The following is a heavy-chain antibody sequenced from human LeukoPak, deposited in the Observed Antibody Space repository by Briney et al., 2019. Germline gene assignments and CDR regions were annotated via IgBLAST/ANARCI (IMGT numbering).Heavy chain of an antibody. V-gene: IGHV1-69*01. J-gene: IGHJ4*02. D-gene: IGHD5-12*01. CDR1: GGTFSSCA. CDR2: IIPIFGTA. Sequence: ASVKVSCKASGGTFSSCAISWVRQAPGQGLEWMGGIIPIFGTANYAQKFQGRVTITADESTSTAYMELSSLRSEDTAVYYCARAARLGSGYPLGYWGQGTLVTVSS. CDR3: ARAARLGSGYPLGY.